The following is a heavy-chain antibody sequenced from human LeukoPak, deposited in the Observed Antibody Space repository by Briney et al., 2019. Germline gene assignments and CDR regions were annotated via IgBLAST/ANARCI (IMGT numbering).Heavy chain of an antibody. J-gene: IGHJ3*01. V-gene: IGHV3-49*03. CDR2: TRSKAYGGTI. CDR1: GFTFGDYV. Sequence: AGGSLRLSCTSSGFTFGDYVMSWFRQAPGKGLEWVGFTRSKAYGGTIEYAASVKGRFTISRDDSKSIAYLQMNSLNTEDTGVYYCSWYIWTWGQGTMVTVSS. CDR3: SWYIWT. D-gene: IGHD3-9*01.